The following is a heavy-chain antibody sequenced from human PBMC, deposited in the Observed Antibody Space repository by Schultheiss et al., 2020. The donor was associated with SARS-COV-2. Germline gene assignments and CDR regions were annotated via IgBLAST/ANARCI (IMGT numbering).Heavy chain of an antibody. J-gene: IGHJ4*02. CDR1: GDSISSGYF. V-gene: IGHV4-38-2*01. CDR3: ARGRYVAAAGYYFDS. D-gene: IGHD6-13*01. Sequence: SETLSLSCDVSGDSISSGYFWGWIRQPPGKGLEWIGEINHSGSSNYNPSLKSRVTISVDTSKNQFSLKLSSVTAADTAVYYCARGRYVAAAGYYFDSWGQGTLVTVSS. CDR2: INHSGSS.